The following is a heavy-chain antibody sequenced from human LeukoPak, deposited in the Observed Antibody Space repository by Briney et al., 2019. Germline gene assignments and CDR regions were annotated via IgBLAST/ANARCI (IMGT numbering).Heavy chain of an antibody. D-gene: IGHD3-9*01. V-gene: IGHV4-4*07. CDR3: ARALTGYSSYYYYYYMDV. CDR2: IYTSGST. CDR1: GGSISSYY. Sequence: PSETLSLTCTVSGGSISSYYWSWIRQPAGKGLEWIGRIYTSGSTNYNPSLKSRVTISVDTSKNQFSLKLSSVTAADTAVYYCARALTGYSSYYYYYYMDVWGKGTTVTISS. J-gene: IGHJ6*03.